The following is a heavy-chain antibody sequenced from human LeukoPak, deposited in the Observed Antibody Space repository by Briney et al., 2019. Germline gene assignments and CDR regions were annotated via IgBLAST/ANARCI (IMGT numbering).Heavy chain of an antibody. V-gene: IGHV1-2*02. Sequence: ASVNVSCKASGYTFTGYYMHWVRQAPGQGLEWMGWINPNSGGTNYAQKFQGRVTMTRDTSISTAYMELSRLRSDDTAVYYCARDESGSGSYYNAYWGQGTLVTVPS. J-gene: IGHJ4*02. CDR3: ARDESGSGSYYNAY. CDR2: INPNSGGT. CDR1: GYTFTGYY. D-gene: IGHD3-10*01.